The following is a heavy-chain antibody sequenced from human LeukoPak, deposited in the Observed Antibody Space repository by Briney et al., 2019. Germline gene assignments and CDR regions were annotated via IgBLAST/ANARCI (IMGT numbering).Heavy chain of an antibody. J-gene: IGHJ4*02. CDR3: APQRGFRLLDRYFES. CDR1: GFTFSNAW. D-gene: IGHD5-18*01. CDR2: IKSKSDGGTA. Sequence: GGSLRLSCAASGFTFSNAWMSWVRQAPGKGLEWVGRIKSKSDGGTADYAAPVKGRFTISRDNAKNSLYLQMNSLRAEDTAVYYCAPQRGFRLLDRYFESWGQGTLVTVSS. V-gene: IGHV3-15*01.